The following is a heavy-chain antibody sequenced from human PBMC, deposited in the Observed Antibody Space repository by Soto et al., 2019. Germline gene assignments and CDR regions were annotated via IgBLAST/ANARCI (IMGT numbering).Heavy chain of an antibody. D-gene: IGHD4-17*01. CDR2: IFSNDEK. J-gene: IGHJ6*02. Sequence: SGPTLVNPTETLTLTCTVPGFSLSNARMGVSWIRQPPGKALEWLAHIFSNDEKSYSTSLKSRLTISKDTSKSQVVLTMTNMDPVDTATYYCARIAYGDYGYYYGMDAWGQGTTVTVSS. CDR3: ARIAYGDYGYYYGMDA. CDR1: GFSLSNARMG. V-gene: IGHV2-26*01.